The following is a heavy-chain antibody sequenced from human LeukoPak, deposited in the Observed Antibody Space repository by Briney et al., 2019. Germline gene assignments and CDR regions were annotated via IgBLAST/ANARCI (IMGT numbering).Heavy chain of an antibody. CDR3: ARATNYGGNWDFDY. J-gene: IGHJ4*02. CDR2: SRNKAYSYTT. Sequence: GGSPRLSCAASGFTFSDHYMDWVRQAPGKGLEWVGRSRNKAYSYTTEYAASVKGRFTISRDDSENSVYLQMNSLKTEDTAVYYCARATNYGGNWDFDYWGQGTLVTVSS. V-gene: IGHV3-72*01. D-gene: IGHD4-23*01. CDR1: GFTFSDHY.